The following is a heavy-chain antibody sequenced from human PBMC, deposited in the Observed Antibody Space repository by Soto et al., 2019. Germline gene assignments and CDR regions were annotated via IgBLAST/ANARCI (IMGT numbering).Heavy chain of an antibody. CDR1: GFRFSSCD. J-gene: IGHJ5*02. Sequence: QVQLVESGGGVVQPGRSLRLSCAASGFRFSSCDMHWVRQAPGKGLEWVTLISYDGSKKYTAESVQGRFTISSDNSQNTLYLQMNSLGAEDTAVYYCARDRGTTVIANVVDLWGQGTLVTVSS. CDR2: ISYDGSKK. CDR3: ARDRGTTVIANVVDL. D-gene: IGHD4-4*01. V-gene: IGHV3-33*01.